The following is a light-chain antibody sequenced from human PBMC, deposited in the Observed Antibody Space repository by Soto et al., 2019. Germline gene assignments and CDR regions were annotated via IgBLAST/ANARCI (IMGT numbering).Light chain of an antibody. CDR3: QQSYSTPWT. J-gene: IGKJ1*01. CDR2: AAS. CDR1: RSISDW. V-gene: IGKV1-39*01. Sequence: DIQITQSPASLSASVGDRVTITCRASRSISDWLAWYQQKPGKAPKLLIYAASSLQSGVPSRFSGSGSGTDFTLTISSLQPEDFATYYCQQSYSTPWTFGQGTKVDIK.